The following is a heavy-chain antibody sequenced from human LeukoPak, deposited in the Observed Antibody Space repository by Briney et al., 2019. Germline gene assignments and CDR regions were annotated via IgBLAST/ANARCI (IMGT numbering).Heavy chain of an antibody. Sequence: SETLSLTCTVSGGSISSYYWSWIRQHPGTGLEWIGYIYYSASTWYNPSLKSRVTISLDTSKNQFSLKLSSVTAADTAVYYCARDPEISGSYSLDAFDIWGQGTLVTVSS. CDR1: GGSISSYY. CDR2: IYYSAST. J-gene: IGHJ3*02. CDR3: ARDPEISGSYSLDAFDI. D-gene: IGHD1-26*01. V-gene: IGHV4-59*06.